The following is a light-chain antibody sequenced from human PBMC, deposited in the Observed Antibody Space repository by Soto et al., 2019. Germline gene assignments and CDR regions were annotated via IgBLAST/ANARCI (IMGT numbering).Light chain of an antibody. CDR2: GHS. Sequence: QSVLTQPPSVSGAPGQRVTISCTGSSSNFGAGYDVHWYQQLPGTAPKLLIYGHSNRPSGVPDRFSGSKSGTSASLAITGLQAEDEAHYYCQSFDSSLSGSVFGGGTKVTVL. V-gene: IGLV1-40*01. J-gene: IGLJ2*01. CDR3: QSFDSSLSGSV. CDR1: SSNFGAGYD.